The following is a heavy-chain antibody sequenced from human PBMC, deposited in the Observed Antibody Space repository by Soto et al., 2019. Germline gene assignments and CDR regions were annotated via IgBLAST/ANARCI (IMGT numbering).Heavy chain of an antibody. CDR2: IYPGDSDT. CDR3: ARRAVTTVTRDFFDY. J-gene: IGHJ4*02. V-gene: IGHV5-51*01. CDR1: GYSFSTYW. Sequence: HGESLKISCKGSGYSFSTYWIGWVRQMPGKGLEWMGIIYPGDSDTRYSPSFHGQVTISADKSISTAYLQWSSLKAADTAKYYCARRAVTTVTRDFFDYWGQGTLVTVSS. D-gene: IGHD4-17*01.